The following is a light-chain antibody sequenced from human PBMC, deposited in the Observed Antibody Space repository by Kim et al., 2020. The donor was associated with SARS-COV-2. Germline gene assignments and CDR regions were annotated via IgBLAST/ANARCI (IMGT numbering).Light chain of an antibody. V-gene: IGLV6-57*04. J-gene: IGLJ2*01. Sequence: NFMLTQPHSVSESPGKTVTISCTRSSGSIASNYVQWYQHRPGSTPTTVIYEDSQRPSGVPDRFSGSIDSSSNSASLTISGLRTEDEADYYCQSYDSSDVVFGGGTQLTVL. CDR3: QSYDSSDVV. CDR1: SGSIASNY. CDR2: EDS.